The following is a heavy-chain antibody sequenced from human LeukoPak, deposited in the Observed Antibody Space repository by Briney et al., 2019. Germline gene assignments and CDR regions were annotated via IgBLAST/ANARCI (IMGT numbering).Heavy chain of an antibody. J-gene: IGHJ3*02. CDR3: ARDTPILRRSDAFDI. CDR2: ISAYNGNT. D-gene: IGHD3-3*01. Sequence: ASVKVSCKASGYTFTGYYMHWVRQAPGQGLEWMGWISAYNGNTNCAQKLQGRVTMTTDTSTSTAYMELRSLRSDDTAVYYCARDTPILRRSDAFDIWGQGTMVTVSS. V-gene: IGHV1-18*04. CDR1: GYTFTGYY.